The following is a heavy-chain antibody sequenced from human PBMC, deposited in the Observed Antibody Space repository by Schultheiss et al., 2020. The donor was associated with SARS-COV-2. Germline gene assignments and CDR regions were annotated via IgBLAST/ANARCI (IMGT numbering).Heavy chain of an antibody. Sequence: SETLSLTCTVSGGSISSYYWSWIRQPPGKGLEWIGEINHSGSTNYNPSLKSRVTISVDTSKNQFSLKLSSVTAADTAVYYCARESRLAARLLDYWGQGTLVTVSS. V-gene: IGHV4-59*01. CDR3: ARESRLAARLLDY. J-gene: IGHJ4*02. D-gene: IGHD6-6*01. CDR1: GGSISSYY. CDR2: INHSGST.